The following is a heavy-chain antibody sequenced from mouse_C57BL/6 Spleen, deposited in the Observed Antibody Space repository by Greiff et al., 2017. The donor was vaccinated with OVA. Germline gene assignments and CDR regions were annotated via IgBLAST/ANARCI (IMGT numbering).Heavy chain of an antibody. J-gene: IGHJ2*01. D-gene: IGHD2-2*01. CDR1: GYAFSSSW. CDR3: ARYGSHYFDY. CDR2: IYPGDGDT. Sequence: QVQLQQSGPELVKPGASVKISCKASGYAFSSSWMNWVKQRPGKGLEWIGRIYPGDGDTNYNGKFKGKATLTADKSSSTAYMQLSSLTSEDSAVYFCARYGSHYFDYWGQGTTLTVSS. V-gene: IGHV1-82*01.